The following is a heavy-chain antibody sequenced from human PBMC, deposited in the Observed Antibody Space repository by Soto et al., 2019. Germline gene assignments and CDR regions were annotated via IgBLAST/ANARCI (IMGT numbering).Heavy chain of an antibody. J-gene: IGHJ5*02. CDR2: ANDGGSR. V-gene: IGHV4-34*01. CDR3: ARGLAPTIFGTVPTPNWFDP. Sequence: SETLSLTCGVYGGSFSGYVWSGLRQSPGKGLEWLAEANDGGSRNYNPFLRGRLTISLDTSKNQFSLRLSSVTSADTAVYYCARGLAPTIFGTVPTPNWFDPWGQGTQVTVSS. D-gene: IGHD3-3*01. CDR1: GGSFSGYV.